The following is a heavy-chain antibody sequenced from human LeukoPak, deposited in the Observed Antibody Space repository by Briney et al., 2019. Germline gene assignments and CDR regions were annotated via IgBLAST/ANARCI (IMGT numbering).Heavy chain of an antibody. D-gene: IGHD3-9*01. CDR3: AGILRYFDWLP. CDR1: GYSFSSYD. V-gene: IGHV1-8*01. CDR2: MNPTTGNT. J-gene: IGHJ5*02. Sequence: ASVKVSCKASGYSFSSYDINWVRQATGQGLEWMGWMNPTTGNTGYAQRFQGRVTMTRNTSISTAYMELSSLRSEDTAVYYCAGILRYFDWLPWGQGTLVTVSS.